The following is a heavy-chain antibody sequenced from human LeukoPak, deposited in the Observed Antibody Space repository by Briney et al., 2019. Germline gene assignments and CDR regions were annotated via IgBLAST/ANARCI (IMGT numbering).Heavy chain of an antibody. Sequence: GGSLRLSCIASGFTFGDFAMTWVRQSPGRGLEWVSFIRSRADGGTAEYAASVKGRFTISRDDSKSIVYLQMNSLEIEDTGVYYCTGRGSGHSDAFWGQGTLVTVSS. CDR2: IRSRADGGTA. D-gene: IGHD3-22*01. CDR1: GFTFGDFA. V-gene: IGHV3-49*04. CDR3: TGRGSGHSDAF. J-gene: IGHJ4*02.